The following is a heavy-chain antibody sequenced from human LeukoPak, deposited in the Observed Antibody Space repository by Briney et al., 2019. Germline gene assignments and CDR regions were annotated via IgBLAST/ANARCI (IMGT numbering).Heavy chain of an antibody. Sequence: GSLRLSCGASGFTFSTYWMSWVRQAPGKGLEWVANIKEDGSEKYYVDSVKGRFTISRDNAKNSVYPQMNSLRAEDTAVYYCARGKQAYYFDYWGQGTLVTVSS. CDR2: IKEDGSEK. J-gene: IGHJ4*02. CDR3: ARGKQAYYFDY. V-gene: IGHV3-7*01. CDR1: GFTFSTYW. D-gene: IGHD1/OR15-1a*01.